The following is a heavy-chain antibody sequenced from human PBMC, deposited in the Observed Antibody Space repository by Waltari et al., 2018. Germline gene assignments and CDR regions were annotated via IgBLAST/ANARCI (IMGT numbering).Heavy chain of an antibody. J-gene: IGHJ5*02. CDR1: GYTFTSSD. V-gene: IGHV1-8*03. CDR2: MNPNSGNT. D-gene: IGHD6-19*01. Sequence: QVQLVQSGAEVKKPGASVKVSCKASGYTFTSSDINWVRQATGQGLEWMGWMNPNSGNTGYAQKFQGRVTITRNTSISTAYMELSSLRSEDTAVYYCAREIAVAGTRWFDPWGQGTLVTVSS. CDR3: AREIAVAGTRWFDP.